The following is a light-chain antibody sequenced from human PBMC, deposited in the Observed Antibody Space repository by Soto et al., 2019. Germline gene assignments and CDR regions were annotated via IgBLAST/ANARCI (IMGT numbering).Light chain of an antibody. CDR2: DAY. J-gene: IGKJ5*01. V-gene: IGKV3-11*01. CDR1: QSFRGL. CDR3: QKRHMWPIT. Sequence: EVVLTQSTVTLSLYPGERATTSCRASQSFRGLLAWSQQKPGQAPRLRIYDAYNRATGIPPRFSGSGSGTDFTLTISSLEPEDSAVYYCQKRHMWPITFGQGTRLEIK.